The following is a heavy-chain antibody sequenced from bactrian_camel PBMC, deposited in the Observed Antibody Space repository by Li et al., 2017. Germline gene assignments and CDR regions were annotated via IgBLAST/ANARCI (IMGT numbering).Heavy chain of an antibody. CDR1: GFTFSTYY. V-gene: IGHV3-2*01. CDR2: IYTGGGST. J-gene: IGHJ4*01. CDR3: AADDSFGGGSCRQRRFPANFTY. Sequence: VQLVESGGGLVQPGGSLRLSCAASGFTFSTYYMSWVRQAPGKGLEWVSSIYTGGGSTYYADSVKGRFTISKDNAKNTVYLQMNSLKLEDTAMYYCAADDSFGGGSCRQRRFPANFTYWGQGTQVTVS. D-gene: IGHD6*01.